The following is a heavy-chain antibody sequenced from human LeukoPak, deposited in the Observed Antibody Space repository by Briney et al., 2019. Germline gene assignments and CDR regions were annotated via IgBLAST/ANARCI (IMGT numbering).Heavy chain of an antibody. CDR1: GGSISSYY. J-gene: IGHJ3*02. CDR2: VQTSGST. D-gene: IGHD3-10*01. V-gene: IGHV4-4*07. Sequence: SETLSLTCTVSGGSISSYYWSWIRQPAGRGLEWIGRVQTSGSTKYNPSLKSRVTMSVDTSKNQFSLKLSSVTAADTAVYYCARDVGSSDAFDIWGQGTMVIVSS. CDR3: ARDVGSSDAFDI.